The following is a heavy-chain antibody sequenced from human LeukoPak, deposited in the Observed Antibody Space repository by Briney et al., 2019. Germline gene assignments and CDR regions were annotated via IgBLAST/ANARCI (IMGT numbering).Heavy chain of an antibody. V-gene: IGHV1-46*01. J-gene: IGHJ5*02. Sequence: ASVKVSCKASGYTFTSYYMHWVRQAPGQGLEWMGIINPSGGSTSYAQKFQGRVTMTRDTSTSTVYMELSSLRSEDTAVYYCARGLVRGGDYNWFDPWGQGTLVTVSS. CDR2: INPSGGST. D-gene: IGHD2-21*02. CDR1: GYTFTSYY. CDR3: ARGLVRGGDYNWFDP.